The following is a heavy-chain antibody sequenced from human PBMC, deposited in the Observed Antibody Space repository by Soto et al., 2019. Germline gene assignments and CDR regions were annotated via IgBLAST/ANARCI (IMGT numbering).Heavy chain of an antibody. CDR2: VSKSDYT. CDR1: VFTFNNYG. V-gene: IGHV3-21*01. Sequence: GWSLRLSCVVSVFTFNNYGINWVRQAPGKGLEWVSTVSKSDYTYYSDSVKGRFTISRDNAKNSVSLQMNTLRAEDTAVYYCAREDSIIIPAVSDFWGQGTLVTVSS. J-gene: IGHJ4*02. D-gene: IGHD2-2*01. CDR3: AREDSIIIPAVSDF.